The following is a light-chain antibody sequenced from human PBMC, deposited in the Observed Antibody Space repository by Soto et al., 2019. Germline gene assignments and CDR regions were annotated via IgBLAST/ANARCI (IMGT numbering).Light chain of an antibody. CDR1: QSVYNNY. V-gene: IGKV3-20*01. J-gene: IGKJ5*01. CDR3: QHYGALIT. Sequence: EIVLTQSPGTLSLSPGERATLSCRASQSVYNNYLAWYQQKPGQAPRLLINAASGRATGIPDRFSGSGSGTDFTLTISRLEPEDFAVYYCQHYGALITFGQGTRLEIK. CDR2: AAS.